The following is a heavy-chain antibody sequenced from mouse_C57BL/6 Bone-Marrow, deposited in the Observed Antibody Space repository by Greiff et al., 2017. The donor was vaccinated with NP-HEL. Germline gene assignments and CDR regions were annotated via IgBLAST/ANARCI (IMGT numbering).Heavy chain of an antibody. CDR2: ISYDGSN. J-gene: IGHJ2*01. V-gene: IGHV3-6*01. D-gene: IGHD1-1*01. CDR1: GYSITSGYY. Sequence: ESGPGLVKPSQSLSLTCSVTGYSITSGYYWNWIRQFPGNKLEWMGYISYDGSNNYNPSLKNRISITRDTSKNQFFLKLNSVTTEDTATYYCARGIITTVVAHFDYWGQGTTLTVSS. CDR3: ARGIITTVVAHFDY.